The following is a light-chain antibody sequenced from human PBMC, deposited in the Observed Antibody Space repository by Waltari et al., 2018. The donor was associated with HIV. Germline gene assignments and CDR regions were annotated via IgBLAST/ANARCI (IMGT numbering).Light chain of an antibody. CDR1: HTISRF. CDR2: SAS. Sequence: DIQMTQSPSSLSASVGDRVTVTCRANHTISRFLNWYQHKPGKAPNLLISSASNLHSGVPSRFGGSGSGTDFALTISSLQPEDFAVYYCQQTYSGPLTFGQGTKIDIK. J-gene: IGKJ1*01. V-gene: IGKV1-39*01. CDR3: QQTYSGPLT.